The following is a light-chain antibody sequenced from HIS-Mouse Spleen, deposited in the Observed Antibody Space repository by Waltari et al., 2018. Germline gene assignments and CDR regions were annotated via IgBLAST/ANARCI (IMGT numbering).Light chain of an antibody. Sequence: SYELTQPPSVSVSPAQPARITCSGDALPKKSAYWYQQKSGQAPVLVIYEDSKRPSGIPERFSGSSSGTMATLTISGAQVEDEADYYCYSTDSSGNHRVFGGGTKLTVL. CDR3: YSTDSSGNHRV. V-gene: IGLV3-10*01. J-gene: IGLJ2*01. CDR2: EDS. CDR1: ALPKKS.